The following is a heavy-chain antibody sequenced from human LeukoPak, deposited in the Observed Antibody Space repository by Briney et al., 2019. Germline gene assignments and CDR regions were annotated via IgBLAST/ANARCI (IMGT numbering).Heavy chain of an antibody. D-gene: IGHD6-13*01. V-gene: IGHV1-46*01. J-gene: IGHJ4*02. CDR3: ARGPLGSSSWYFLDPYFDY. Sequence: ASVKVSCKASGYTFTGYYMHWVRQAPGQGLEWMGIINPSGGSTSYAQNFQGRVTMTRDTSTSTVYMELSSLRSEDTAVYYCARGPLGSSSWYFLDPYFDYWGQGTLVTVSS. CDR2: INPSGGST. CDR1: GYTFTGYY.